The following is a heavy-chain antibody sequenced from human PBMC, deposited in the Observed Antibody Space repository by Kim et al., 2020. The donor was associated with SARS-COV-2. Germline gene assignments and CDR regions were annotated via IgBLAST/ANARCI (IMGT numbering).Heavy chain of an antibody. V-gene: IGHV3-43*01. Sequence: SVKGRFTISRDNSKNSLYLQMNSLRTEDTALYYCAKDRTPTYYYGSGMDYWGQGTLVTVSS. D-gene: IGHD3-10*01. CDR3: AKDRTPTYYYGSGMDY. J-gene: IGHJ4*02.